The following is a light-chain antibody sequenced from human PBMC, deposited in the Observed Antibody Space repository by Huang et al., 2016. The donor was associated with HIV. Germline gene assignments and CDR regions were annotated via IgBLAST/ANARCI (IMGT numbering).Light chain of an antibody. CDR2: DAS. V-gene: IGKV3-11*01. CDR3: QQRTNWPTWT. J-gene: IGKJ1*01. CDR1: QSVSSY. Sequence: EIVLTQSPAPLSLSPGERATLSCRASQSVSSYLAWYQQKPGQAPRLLIYDASNRATCIPARFSGGGAGTDFTLTISSLEPEDFAVYCCQQRTNWPTWTFGQGTKVEIK.